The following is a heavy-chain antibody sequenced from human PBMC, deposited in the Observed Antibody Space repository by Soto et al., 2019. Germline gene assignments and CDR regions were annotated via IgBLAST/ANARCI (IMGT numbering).Heavy chain of an antibody. CDR1: GGSISSSGHY. CDR3: ARTYRSSWSSWALFDL. Sequence: PSETLSLTCSVSGGSISSSGHYWGWIRQPPGKGLEWIGSIYFSGSTYHNPSLKSRVTISVDTSKNQFSLKLKSVTAADTAVYYCARTYRSSWSSWALFDLWGQGTLVTVSS. V-gene: IGHV4-39*01. D-gene: IGHD6-13*01. CDR2: IYFSGST. J-gene: IGHJ4*02.